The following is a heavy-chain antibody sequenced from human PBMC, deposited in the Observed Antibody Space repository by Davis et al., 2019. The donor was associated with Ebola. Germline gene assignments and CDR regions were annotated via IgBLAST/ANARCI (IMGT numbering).Heavy chain of an antibody. Sequence: GESLKISCAASGFTFSNYAMHWVRQAPGKGLEYVSTITSNGGSTVYANSVKGRFTISRDNSTNTLYLQLGSLRAEDMAVYYCARGGSATAFEIWGQATMVTVSS. CDR1: GFTFSNYA. CDR3: ARGGSATAFEI. D-gene: IGHD2-2*01. J-gene: IGHJ3*02. V-gene: IGHV3-64*01. CDR2: ITSNGGST.